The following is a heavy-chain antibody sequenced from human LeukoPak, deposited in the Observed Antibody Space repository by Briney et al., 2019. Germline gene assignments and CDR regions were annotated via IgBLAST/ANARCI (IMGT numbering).Heavy chain of an antibody. Sequence: PGGSLRLSCAASGFTFSSYAMSWVRQAPGKGLGGVSAISGSGGSTYYADSVKGRFTISRDNSKNTLYLQMNSLRADDTAVYDCAKETGNYYYYYYIDVGGKGTTVTVSS. CDR3: AKETGNYYYYYYIDV. CDR2: ISGSGGST. J-gene: IGHJ6*03. V-gene: IGHV3-23*01. CDR1: GFTFSSYA.